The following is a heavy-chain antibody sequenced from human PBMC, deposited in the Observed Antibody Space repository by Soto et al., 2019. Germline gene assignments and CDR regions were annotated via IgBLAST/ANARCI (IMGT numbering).Heavy chain of an antibody. CDR2: IRSSTNSI. J-gene: IGHJ4*02. D-gene: IGHD2-2*01. V-gene: IGHV3-48*01. CDR1: GFHFSTYG. CDR3: VRDRGYCSSTSCYVGYFDH. Sequence: PWGSLRLSCAASGFHFSTYGMSWVRQAPGKGLERVAYIRSSTNSIYYADSVKGRFTVSSDNAKDSLYLQMNSLRAEDTAVYYCVRDRGYCSSTSCYVGYFDHWGQGTLVTVSS.